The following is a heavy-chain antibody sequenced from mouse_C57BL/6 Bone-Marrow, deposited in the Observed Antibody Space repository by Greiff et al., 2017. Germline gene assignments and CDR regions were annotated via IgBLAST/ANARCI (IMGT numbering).Heavy chain of an antibody. D-gene: IGHD1-1*01. Sequence: QVQLKESGPGLVQPSQSLSITCTVSGFSLTSYGVHWVRQSPGEGLEWLGVIWSGGSTDYNAAFISSLSIRKDNSKSHVFFKMTSLQADDTAIYYCARKGDYYGSSPLFDVWGTGTAVTVSS. CDR3: ARKGDYYGSSPLFDV. J-gene: IGHJ1*03. V-gene: IGHV2-2*01. CDR2: IWSGGST. CDR1: GFSLTSYG.